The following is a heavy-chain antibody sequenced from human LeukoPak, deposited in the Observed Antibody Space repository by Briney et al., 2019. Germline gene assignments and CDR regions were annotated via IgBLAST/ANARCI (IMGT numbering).Heavy chain of an antibody. J-gene: IGHJ3*02. V-gene: IGHV1-18*01. CDR1: GYTFSSYG. CDR3: ARDFFSYDGTENNYEDTFDI. D-gene: IGHD3-22*01. CDR2: ISGFRGNT. Sequence: ASVKVSCKASGYTFSSYGLSWVRQAPGQGLECRGWISGFRGNTNYAQKFRGRVTMTTDTSTTTAYMELRSLNSDDTAVYYCARDFFSYDGTENNYEDTFDIWGQGTMVTVPS.